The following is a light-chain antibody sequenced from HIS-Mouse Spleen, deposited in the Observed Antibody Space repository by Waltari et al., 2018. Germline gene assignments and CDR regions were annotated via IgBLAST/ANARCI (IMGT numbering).Light chain of an antibody. CDR1: SSDDGGYNY. CDR2: DVS. J-gene: IGLJ2*01. Sequence: QSALTQPPSVSGSPGQSITISCTGTSSDDGGYNYVSWYQQHPGKAPKLMIYDVSNRPSGVSNRFSGSKSGNTASLTISGLQAEDEADYYCSSYTSSSTLEVVFGGGTKLTVL. V-gene: IGLV2-14*03. CDR3: SSYTSSSTLEVV.